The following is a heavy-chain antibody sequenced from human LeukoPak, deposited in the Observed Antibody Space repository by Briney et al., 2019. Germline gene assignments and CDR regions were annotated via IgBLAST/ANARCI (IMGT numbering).Heavy chain of an antibody. CDR1: GGSISSYY. J-gene: IGHJ3*02. V-gene: IGHV4-59*12. Sequence: SETLSLTCTVSGGSISSYYWSWIRQPPGKGLEWIGYNYYHGSTNYNPSLKSRVTISVDTSKNQFSLKLSSVTAADTAVYYCARGPSGLRSPFNTWGQGTTVTVSS. D-gene: IGHD5-12*01. CDR2: NYYHGST. CDR3: ARGPSGLRSPFNT.